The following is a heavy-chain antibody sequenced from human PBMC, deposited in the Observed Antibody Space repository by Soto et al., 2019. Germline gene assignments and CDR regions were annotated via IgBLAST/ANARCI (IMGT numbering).Heavy chain of an antibody. D-gene: IGHD6-19*01. CDR2: IYYSGNT. CDR1: GGSISSYY. Sequence: SETLSLTCTVSGGSISSYYWSWIRQPPGKGLEWIGYIYYSGNTNYNPSLKSRVTISVDTSKNQFSLKLSSVTAADTAVYYCARQAVAGTPLNWFDPWGQGTLVTVSS. V-gene: IGHV4-59*01. J-gene: IGHJ5*02. CDR3: ARQAVAGTPLNWFDP.